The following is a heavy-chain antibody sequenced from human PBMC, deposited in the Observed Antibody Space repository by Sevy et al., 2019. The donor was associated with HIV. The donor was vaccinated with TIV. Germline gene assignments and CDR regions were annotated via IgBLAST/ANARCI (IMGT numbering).Heavy chain of an antibody. V-gene: IGHV4-59*01. CDR2: IYYSGTS. J-gene: IGHJ5*01. D-gene: IGHD3-3*01. CDR1: GGSISDNY. Sequence: SETLSLTCTVSGGSISDNYWSWIRQSPGKGLEWIGDIYYSGTSDYKSSLKRRLTMSVATSKNQFSLKLSSVTAADTAIYYCAGTHGVLVHFLEDKWFDPWGQGTLVTVSS. CDR3: AGTHGVLVHFLEDKWFDP.